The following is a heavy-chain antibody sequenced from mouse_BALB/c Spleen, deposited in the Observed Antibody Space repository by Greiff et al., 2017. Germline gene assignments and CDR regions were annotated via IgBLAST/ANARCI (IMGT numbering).Heavy chain of an antibody. V-gene: IGHV1-9*01. CDR1: GYTFSSYW. J-gene: IGHJ3*01. Sequence: QVQLQQSGAELMKPGASVKISCKATGYTFSSYWIEWVKQRPGHGLEWIGEILPGSGSTNYNEKFKGKATFTADTSSNTAYMQLSSLTSEDSAVYYCARREYGNVFAYWGQGTLVTVSA. D-gene: IGHD2-10*02. CDR2: ILPGSGST. CDR3: ARREYGNVFAY.